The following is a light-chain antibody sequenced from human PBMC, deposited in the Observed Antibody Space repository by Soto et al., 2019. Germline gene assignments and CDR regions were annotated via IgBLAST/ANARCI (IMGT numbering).Light chain of an antibody. CDR2: DAS. Sequence: DIQMTQSPSSLSASVGDRVTITCQASQDISNYLNWYQQKPGKAPKLLIYDASNLETGVLSRFSGSVSGTDFTFTISSLQPEDIATYYCQQYDNLPLTFGQGTKVEIK. V-gene: IGKV1-33*01. CDR1: QDISNY. J-gene: IGKJ1*01. CDR3: QQYDNLPLT.